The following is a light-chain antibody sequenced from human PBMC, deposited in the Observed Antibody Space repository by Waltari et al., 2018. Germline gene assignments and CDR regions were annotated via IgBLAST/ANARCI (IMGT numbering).Light chain of an antibody. CDR1: QSIRSN. J-gene: IGKJ1*01. Sequence: EIVMPQSPPTLPVFPGKRATLSCRASQSIRSNLAWYQHKPGQAPRPLIYGASTRATGIPARFSGSGSGTEFTLTISSLQSEDFAVYFCQQYDNWLGTFGQGTKVEIK. CDR2: GAS. CDR3: QQYDNWLGT. V-gene: IGKV3-15*01.